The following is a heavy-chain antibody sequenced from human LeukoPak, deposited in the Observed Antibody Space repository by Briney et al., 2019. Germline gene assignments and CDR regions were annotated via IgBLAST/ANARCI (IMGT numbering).Heavy chain of an antibody. CDR2: IYHSGST. V-gene: IGHV4-59*08. Sequence: PSETLSLTCSVSGGSISSYYWSWIRQPPGKGLEWIGSIYHSGSTYYNPSLKSRVTISVDTSKNQFSLKLSSVTAADTAVYYCARLGGSPGTVPGFSYWGQGTLVTVSS. D-gene: IGHD3-16*01. J-gene: IGHJ4*02. CDR3: ARLGGSPGTVPGFSY. CDR1: GGSISSYY.